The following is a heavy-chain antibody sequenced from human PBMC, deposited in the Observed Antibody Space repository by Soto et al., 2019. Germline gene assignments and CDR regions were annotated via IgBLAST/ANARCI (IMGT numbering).Heavy chain of an antibody. D-gene: IGHD2-15*01. CDR2: INHSGST. J-gene: IGHJ4*02. CDR1: GGSCSGYY. Sequence: LETLSLTCAVYGGSCSGYYWSWIRQPPGKGLEWIGEINHSGSTNYNPSLKSRVTISVDTSKNQFSLKLSSVTAADTAVYYCARGLGYSVDYWGQGTLVTVSS. V-gene: IGHV4-34*01. CDR3: ARGLGYSVDY.